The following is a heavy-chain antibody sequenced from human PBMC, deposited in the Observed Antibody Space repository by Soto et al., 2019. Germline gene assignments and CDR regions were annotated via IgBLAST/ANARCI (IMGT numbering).Heavy chain of an antibody. CDR3: ARDQSTMVLEWLFGWLDP. V-gene: IGHV1-18*01. CDR1: GYTFTSYG. Sequence: ASVKVSCKASGYTFTSYGISWVRQAPGQGLEWMGWISAYNGNTNYAQKLQGRVTMTTDTSTSTAYMELRSLRSDDTAVYYCARDQSTMVLEWLFGWLDPWGQGTLVTVYS. CDR2: ISAYNGNT. J-gene: IGHJ5*02. D-gene: IGHD3-3*01.